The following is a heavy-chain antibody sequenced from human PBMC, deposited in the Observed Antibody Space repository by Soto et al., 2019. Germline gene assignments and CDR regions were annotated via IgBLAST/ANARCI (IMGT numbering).Heavy chain of an antibody. Sequence: QVQLQESGPGLVKPSQTLSLTCTVSGGSISSGGYYWSWIRQHPRKGLEWIGYIYYSGSTYYNPSHTSRVTISVDTSKSQLSLKLSAVTDADTAVYYCVRYSYGTFDYWGQGTLGTLSS. CDR3: VRYSYGTFDY. V-gene: IGHV4-31*03. J-gene: IGHJ4*02. CDR1: GGSISSGGYY. D-gene: IGHD5-18*01. CDR2: IYYSGST.